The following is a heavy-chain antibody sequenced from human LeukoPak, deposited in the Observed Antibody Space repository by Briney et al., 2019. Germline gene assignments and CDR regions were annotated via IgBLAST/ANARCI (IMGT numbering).Heavy chain of an antibody. CDR2: IYYSGST. CDR1: GGSISSGDYY. CDR3: ARARLGKYSNFEIDY. D-gene: IGHD4-11*01. Sequence: SETLSLTCTVSGGSISSGDYYWNWIRQPPGKGLEWIGYIYYSGSTYYNPSLKSRVTISVDTSKNQFSLKLSSVTAADTAVYYCARARLGKYSNFEIDYWGQGTLVTVSS. J-gene: IGHJ4*02. V-gene: IGHV4-30-4*01.